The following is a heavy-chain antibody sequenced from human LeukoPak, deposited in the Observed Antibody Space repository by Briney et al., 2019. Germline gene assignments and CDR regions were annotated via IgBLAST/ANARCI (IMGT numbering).Heavy chain of an antibody. V-gene: IGHV3-7*01. CDR3: ARSMRGGSQKFDY. Sequence: PGGSLRLSCAASGFTFSSYWMSWVRQAPGKGLEWVVNIKQDGSEKYYVDSVKGRFTISRDNAKSSLYLQMNSLRAEDTAVYYCARSMRGGSQKFDYWGQGTLVTVSS. CDR1: GFTFSSYW. J-gene: IGHJ4*02. D-gene: IGHD2/OR15-2a*01. CDR2: IKQDGSEK.